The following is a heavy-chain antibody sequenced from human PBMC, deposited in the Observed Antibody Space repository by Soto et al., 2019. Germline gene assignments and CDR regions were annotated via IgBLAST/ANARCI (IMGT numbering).Heavy chain of an antibody. CDR1: GFTFSSYA. J-gene: IGHJ4*02. CDR3: AKDMGQWLLKYFDY. V-gene: IGHV3-23*01. D-gene: IGHD6-19*01. Sequence: PGGSRRLSCAASGFTFSSYAMSGVRQAPGKGLEWVSAISGSGGSTYYADSVKGRFTISRDNSKNTLYLQMNSLRAEDTAVYYCAKDMGQWLLKYFDYWGQGTLVTVSS. CDR2: ISGSGGST.